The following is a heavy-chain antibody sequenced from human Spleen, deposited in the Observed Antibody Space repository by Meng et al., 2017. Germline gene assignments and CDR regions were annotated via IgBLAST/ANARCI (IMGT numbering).Heavy chain of an antibody. J-gene: IGHJ4*02. CDR3: ARGTPGRSYSDY. Sequence: QVQPVQSGPEVTKPGASVKVACKASDYTFTGYGVSWVRQAPGQGLEWMAWLGAHDGDTSHAPKFQGRVTVSAYRPTATAYMELRSLRSDDTAVYYCARGTPGRSYSDYWGQGTLVTVSS. CDR1: DYTFTGYG. D-gene: IGHD3-10*01. V-gene: IGHV1-18*01. CDR2: LGAHDGDT.